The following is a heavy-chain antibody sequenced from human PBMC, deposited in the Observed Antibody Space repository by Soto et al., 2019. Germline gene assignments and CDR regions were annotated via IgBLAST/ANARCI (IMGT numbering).Heavy chain of an antibody. D-gene: IGHD3-3*01. Sequence: GWSLRLSCSASGFTFTSYAMSWVRQAPGKGLEWVSGISGSGGDTKSADSVKGRFTISRDNSKNTLYLQMHSLRADDTAVYYCANVPEYNFWSGYRYYFDYWGQGTLVTVSS. CDR2: ISGSGGDT. CDR3: ANVPEYNFWSGYRYYFDY. V-gene: IGHV3-23*01. J-gene: IGHJ4*02. CDR1: GFTFTSYA.